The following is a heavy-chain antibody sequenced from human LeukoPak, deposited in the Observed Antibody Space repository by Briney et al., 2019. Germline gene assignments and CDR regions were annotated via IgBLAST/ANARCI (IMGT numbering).Heavy chain of an antibody. V-gene: IGHV4-59*08. D-gene: IGHD6-19*01. CDR1: GGSISSYY. CDR3: ARLNGGWYYFAY. Sequence: SETLSLTCTVSGGSISSYYWSWIRQPPGKGLEWIGYIYYSGSTNYNPSLKSRVTISVDTSKNQFSLKLSSVTAADTAVYYCARLNGGWYYFAYWGQGTLVTVSS. J-gene: IGHJ4*02. CDR2: IYYSGST.